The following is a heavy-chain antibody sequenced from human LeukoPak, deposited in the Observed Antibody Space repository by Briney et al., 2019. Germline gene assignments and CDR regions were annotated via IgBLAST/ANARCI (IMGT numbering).Heavy chain of an antibody. J-gene: IGHJ3*02. CDR3: ATTGYRGFDI. Sequence: SETLSLTCTVSGDSISSSSYYWGCIRQPPGKGLEWIGSIYYSGSTYYNPSLKSRVTVSVDTSKNQFSLKLSSVTAADTAVYYCATTGYRGFDIWGQGTMVTVSS. CDR2: IYYSGST. V-gene: IGHV4-39*07. CDR1: GDSISSSSYY. D-gene: IGHD5-18*01.